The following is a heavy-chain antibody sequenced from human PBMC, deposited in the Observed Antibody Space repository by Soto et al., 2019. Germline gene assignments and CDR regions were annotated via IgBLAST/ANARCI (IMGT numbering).Heavy chain of an antibody. Sequence: QVQLQESGPGLVKPSGTLSLTCAVSGGSISSTNWWSWVRQPPGGGLEWIGEMYHSGTTNYNPSRELRVTISMDTSKTQLSLRLGSVTAADTAVYFCARHIAVPTTRGFDYWGQGTLVTVSS. D-gene: IGHD2-15*01. J-gene: IGHJ4*02. CDR3: ARHIAVPTTRGFDY. V-gene: IGHV4-4*02. CDR2: MYHSGTT. CDR1: GGSISSTNW.